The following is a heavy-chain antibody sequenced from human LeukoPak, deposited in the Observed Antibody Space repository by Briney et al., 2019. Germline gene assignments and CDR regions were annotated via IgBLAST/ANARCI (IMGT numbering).Heavy chain of an antibody. V-gene: IGHV3-15*01. D-gene: IGHD5-18*01. CDR2: IKSKTDGGAT. CDR3: TTGNPAAMETDFDY. Sequence: GGSLRLSCAASGFTFSNAWMSWVRQAPGKGLEWVGRIKSKTDGGATDYAAPVKGRFTISRDDSKNTLYLQMNSLKTEDTAVYYCTTGNPAAMETDFDYWGQGTLVTVSS. J-gene: IGHJ4*02. CDR1: GFTFSNAW.